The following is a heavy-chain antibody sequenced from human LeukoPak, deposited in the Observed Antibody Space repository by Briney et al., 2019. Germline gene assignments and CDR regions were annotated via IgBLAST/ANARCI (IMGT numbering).Heavy chain of an antibody. Sequence: PSETLSLTCAVYGGSFSGYYWSWIRQPPGKGLEWIGEINHTGSTNYNTSLKSRVTLSVDTSKNQFSLKLSSVTAADTAVYYCARQGGWFRGRTNWFDPWGQGTLVTVSS. D-gene: IGHD3-10*01. CDR3: ARQGGWFRGRTNWFDP. CDR1: GGSFSGYY. J-gene: IGHJ5*02. V-gene: IGHV4-34*01. CDR2: INHTGST.